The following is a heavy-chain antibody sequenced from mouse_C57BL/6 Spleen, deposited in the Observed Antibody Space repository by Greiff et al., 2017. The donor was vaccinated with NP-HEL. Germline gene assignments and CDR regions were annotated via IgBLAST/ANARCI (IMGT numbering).Heavy chain of an antibody. CDR3: ARLGDYYAMDY. CDR1: GYTFTSYW. V-gene: IGHV1-61*01. CDR2: IYPSDSET. J-gene: IGHJ4*01. Sequence: VQLQQPGAELVRPGSSVKLSCKASGYTFTSYWMDWVKQRPGQGLEWIGNIYPSDSETHYNQKFKDKATLTVDKSSSTAYMQLSSLTSEDSAVYYCARLGDYYAMDYWGQGTSVTVSS.